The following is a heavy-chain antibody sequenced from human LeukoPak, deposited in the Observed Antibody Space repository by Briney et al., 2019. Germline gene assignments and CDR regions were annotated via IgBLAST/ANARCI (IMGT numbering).Heavy chain of an antibody. CDR1: GFTFSSYG. J-gene: IGHJ4*02. CDR3: AKFGADFWSGYTYFDY. Sequence: GGSLRLSCAASGFTFSSYGMHWVRQAPGKGLEWVAVISYDGSNKYYADSVKGRFTISRDNSKNTLYLQMNGLRAEDTAVYYCAKFGADFWSGYTYFDYWGQGTLVTVSS. CDR2: ISYDGSNK. V-gene: IGHV3-30*18. D-gene: IGHD3-3*01.